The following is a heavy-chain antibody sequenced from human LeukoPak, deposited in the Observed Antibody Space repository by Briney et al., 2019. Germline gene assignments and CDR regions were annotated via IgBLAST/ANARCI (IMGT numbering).Heavy chain of an antibody. CDR1: GFTFSSYS. CDR2: ISSSSSYI. J-gene: IGHJ4*02. D-gene: IGHD1-7*01. V-gene: IGHV3-21*01. CDR3: AMKATGTTYFDY. Sequence: GGSLRLSCAASGFTFSSYSMNWVRQAPGKGLEWVSSISSSSSYIYYADSVKGRFTISRDNAKNSLYLQMNSLRAEDTAVYYCAMKATGTTYFDYWGQGTLVTVSS.